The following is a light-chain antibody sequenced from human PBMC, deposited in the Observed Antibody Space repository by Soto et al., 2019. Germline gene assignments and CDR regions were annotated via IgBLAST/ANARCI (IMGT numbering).Light chain of an antibody. V-gene: IGKV3-20*01. CDR2: GAS. Sequence: IVLTQSPGTLFLSPGEGATLSCRASQNIGTYLAWYQQKPGQAPSLLIFGASTRATGVPVRFSGSGSGTDFTLTISRLDPEDFAVYYCQQYGTSPRWTFGQGTRVDIK. CDR1: QNIGTY. J-gene: IGKJ1*01. CDR3: QQYGTSPRWT.